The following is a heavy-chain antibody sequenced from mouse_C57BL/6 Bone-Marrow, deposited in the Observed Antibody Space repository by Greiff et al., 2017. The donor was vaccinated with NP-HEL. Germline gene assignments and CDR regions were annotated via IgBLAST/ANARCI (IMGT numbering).Heavy chain of an antibody. CDR2: IWSGGST. V-gene: IGHV2-2*01. J-gene: IGHJ1*03. Sequence: VHLVESGPGLVQPSQSLSIPCTVSGFSLTSYGVHWVRQSPGKGLEWLGVIWSGGSTDYNAAFISRLSISKDNSKSQVFFKMNSLQADDTAIYYCARKGADAWYFDVWGTGTTVTVSS. CDR3: ARKGADAWYFDV. CDR1: GFSLTSYG.